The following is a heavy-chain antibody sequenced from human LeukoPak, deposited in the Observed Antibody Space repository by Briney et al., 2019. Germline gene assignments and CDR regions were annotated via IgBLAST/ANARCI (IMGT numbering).Heavy chain of an antibody. J-gene: IGHJ4*02. Sequence: PSETLSLTCTVSGGSISSGSYYWSWIRQPPGKGLEWIGEINHSGSTNYNPSLKSRVTISVDTSKNQFSLKLSSVTAADTAVYYCARGFLGGHVLRYRGYYFDYWGQGTLVTVSS. D-gene: IGHD3-9*01. CDR2: INHSGST. V-gene: IGHV4-39*07. CDR1: GGSISSGSYY. CDR3: ARGFLGGHVLRYRGYYFDY.